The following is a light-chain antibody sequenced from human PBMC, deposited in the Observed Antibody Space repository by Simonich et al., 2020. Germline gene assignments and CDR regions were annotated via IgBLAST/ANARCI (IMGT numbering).Light chain of an antibody. CDR2: DVS. J-gene: IGLJ3*02. Sequence: QSALTQPASVSGSPGQSITISCTGTSSDVGGYNYVSWYQQHPGKAPKLMIYDVSKRPSGVSNRFSGSKSGNTASLTISGLQAEDEADYYCSSYTSSSTLFGGGIKLTVL. CDR1: SSDVGGYNY. V-gene: IGLV2-14*01. CDR3: SSYTSSSTL.